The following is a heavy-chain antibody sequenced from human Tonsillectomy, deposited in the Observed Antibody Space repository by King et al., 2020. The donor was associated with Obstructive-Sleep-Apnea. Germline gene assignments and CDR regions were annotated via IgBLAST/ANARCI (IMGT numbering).Heavy chain of an antibody. CDR3: ARDIVADYFDY. V-gene: IGHV3-11*01. D-gene: IGHD5-12*01. J-gene: IGHJ4*02. CDR2: ITSSGSTI. Sequence: VQLVESGGGLVKPGGSLRLSCAASGFIFSDYYMSWIRQAPGKGLEWGSYITSSGSTIYYADSVKGRFTISSENAKNSLYLQMNSLRAADTAVYYCARDIVADYFDYWGQGTLVTVSS. CDR1: GFIFSDYY.